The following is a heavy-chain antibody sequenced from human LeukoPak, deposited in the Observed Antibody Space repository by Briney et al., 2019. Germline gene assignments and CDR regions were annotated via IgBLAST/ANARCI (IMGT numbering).Heavy chain of an antibody. CDR1: GYSISSGYY. CDR2: IYYSGST. D-gene: IGHD3-10*01. Sequence: SETLSLTCTVSGYSISSGYYWGWIRQPPGKGLEWIGYIYYSGSTYYNPSLKSRVTISVDTSKNQFSLKLSSVTAADTAVYYCARDTRDYYGSGSPYWYFDLWGRGTLVTVSS. CDR3: ARDTRDYYGSGSPYWYFDL. J-gene: IGHJ2*01. V-gene: IGHV4-38-2*02.